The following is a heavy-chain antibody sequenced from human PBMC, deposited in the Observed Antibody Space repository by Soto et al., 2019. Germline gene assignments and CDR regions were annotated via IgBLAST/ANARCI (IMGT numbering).Heavy chain of an antibody. D-gene: IGHD3-16*01. V-gene: IGHV4-34*01. CDR3: AMIPVDTYMIYWFDP. J-gene: IGHJ5*01. Sequence: LSLTFAVYGGSFGDYYWSWVRQPPGKGLAWIGDINPSGSTNYSPSLKSRVTISLDTSNNQFSLKVTSVTAADTAVYYCAMIPVDTYMIYWFDPWGQGTLVTVSS. CDR1: GGSFGDYY. CDR2: INPSGST.